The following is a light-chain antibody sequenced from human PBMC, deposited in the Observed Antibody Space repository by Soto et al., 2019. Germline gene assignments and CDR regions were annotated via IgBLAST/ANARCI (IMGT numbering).Light chain of an antibody. V-gene: IGLV2-23*01. CDR3: CSYAGTSTYV. CDR1: SGDVGSYNL. CDR2: EGT. Sequence: QSALTQPASLSGSPGQSITISCTGTSGDVGSYNLVSWYQQHPGKAPKLLIYEGTTRPSGVSNRFSGSKSGNTASLAISGLQAEDEADYYCCSYAGTSTYVFGTGTKLTVL. J-gene: IGLJ1*01.